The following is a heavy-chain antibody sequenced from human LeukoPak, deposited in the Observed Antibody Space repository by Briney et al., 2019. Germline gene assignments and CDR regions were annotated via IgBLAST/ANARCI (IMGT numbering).Heavy chain of an antibody. CDR1: GFTFSSYW. CDR2: INSDGSSR. Sequence: GGSLRLSCAASGFTFSSYWMHWVRQAPGKGLVWVSRINSDGSSRFYADSVKGRFTISRDNAKNTLYLHMNSLRAEDTAVYYCARVGRYGDYVSRDYYYYYMDVWGKGTTVTVSS. V-gene: IGHV3-74*01. J-gene: IGHJ6*03. CDR3: ARVGRYGDYVSRDYYYYYMDV. D-gene: IGHD4-17*01.